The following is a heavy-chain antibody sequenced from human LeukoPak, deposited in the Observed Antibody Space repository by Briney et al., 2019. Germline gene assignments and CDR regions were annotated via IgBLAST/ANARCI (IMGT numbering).Heavy chain of an antibody. CDR1: GGSISSSGYC. V-gene: IGHV4-39*01. CDR2: IYYSGTT. Sequence: SETLSLTCSVSGGSISSSGYCWGWIRQPPGKGLGWIGSIYYSGTTYYNPSLKSRVTISVDTSKSQFSLKVSSVTATDTAVYYCAKNSSGLRAFDIWGQGTMVTVSS. D-gene: IGHD3-22*01. J-gene: IGHJ3*02. CDR3: AKNSSGLRAFDI.